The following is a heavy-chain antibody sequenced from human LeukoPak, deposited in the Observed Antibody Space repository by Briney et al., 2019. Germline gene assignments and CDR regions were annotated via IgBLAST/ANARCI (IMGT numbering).Heavy chain of an antibody. D-gene: IGHD3-22*01. J-gene: IGHJ4*02. CDR2: ISGSGGST. CDR3: AKDRYYYDSSGYYPFDY. Sequence: GGSLRLSCAASGFTFSSYAMSWVRQAPGKGLEWVSAISGSGGSTYYADSVKGRFTISRDNSKNTLYLQMNSLRAEDTAVYYCAKDRYYYDSSGYYPFDYWGQETLVTVSS. CDR1: GFTFSSYA. V-gene: IGHV3-23*01.